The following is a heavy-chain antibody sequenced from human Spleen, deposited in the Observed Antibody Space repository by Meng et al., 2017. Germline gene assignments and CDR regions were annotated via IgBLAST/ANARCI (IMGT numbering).Heavy chain of an antibody. CDR2: ISSSGSTI. CDR3: ELTTVTTSPLFHY. V-gene: IGHV3-48*03. J-gene: IGHJ1*01. D-gene: IGHD4-17*01. Sequence: GGSLRLSCAASGFTFSSYEMNWVRQAPGKGLEWVSYISSSGSTIYYADSVKGRFTISRDNAKTSLYMQMNSLRDEDTSLYYCELTTVTTSPLFHYWGQGTLVTVSS. CDR1: GFTFSSYE.